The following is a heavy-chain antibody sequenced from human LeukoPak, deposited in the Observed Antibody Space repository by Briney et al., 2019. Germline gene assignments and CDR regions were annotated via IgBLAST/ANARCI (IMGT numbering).Heavy chain of an antibody. CDR1: GGTLSSYA. CDR3: ARALGYYDSSGSYYYYMDV. D-gene: IGHD3-22*01. J-gene: IGHJ6*03. CDR2: IIPIFGTA. Sequence: SVKVSCKASGGTLSSYAISWVRQAPGQGLEWMGGIIPIFGTANYAQKFQGRVTITTDESTSTAYMELSSLRSEDTAVYYCARALGYYDSSGSYYYYMDVWGKGTTVTVSS. V-gene: IGHV1-69*05.